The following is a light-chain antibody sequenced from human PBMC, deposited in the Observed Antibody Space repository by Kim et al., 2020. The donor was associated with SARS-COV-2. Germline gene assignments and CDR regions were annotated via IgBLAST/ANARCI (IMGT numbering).Light chain of an antibody. J-gene: IGKJ4*01. CDR2: AAS. CDR3: QQRHAWPLT. Sequence: PGEIATLSCRASQSVTSNLAWYQQKGGQAPRLLIDAASSRATGIPARFSGTGSGTDFTLTISPLESEDFAVYYCQQRHAWPLTFGGGTKVDI. CDR1: QSVTSN. V-gene: IGKV3-11*01.